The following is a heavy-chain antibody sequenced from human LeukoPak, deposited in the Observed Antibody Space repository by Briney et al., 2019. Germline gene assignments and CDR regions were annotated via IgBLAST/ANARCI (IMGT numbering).Heavy chain of an antibody. CDR1: GYTFTGYY. J-gene: IGHJ5*02. CDR2: INPNSGGT. CDR3: ARDHRSSWSSWFDP. Sequence: ASVKVSCKASGYTFTGYYMHWVRQAPGQGLEWMGWINPNSGGTNYAQKFQGRVTMTRDTSISTAYMELSRLRSDDTAVYYCARDHRSSWSSWFDPWGQGTLVTVSS. V-gene: IGHV1-2*02. D-gene: IGHD6-13*01.